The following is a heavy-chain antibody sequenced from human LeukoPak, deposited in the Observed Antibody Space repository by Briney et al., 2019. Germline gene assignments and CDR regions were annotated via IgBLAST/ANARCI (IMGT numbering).Heavy chain of an antibody. CDR2: INWDGGST. CDR3: ARAPRSGDYPSLYNWFDP. J-gene: IGHJ5*02. CDR1: GFTFDDYG. V-gene: IGHV3-20*04. Sequence: GGSLRLSCAASGFTFDDYGMSWVRQAPGKGLEWVSGINWDGGSTGYADSVKGRFTISRDNAKNSLYLQMNSLRAEDTAVYYCARAPRSGDYPSLYNWFDPWGQGTLVTVSS. D-gene: IGHD4-17*01.